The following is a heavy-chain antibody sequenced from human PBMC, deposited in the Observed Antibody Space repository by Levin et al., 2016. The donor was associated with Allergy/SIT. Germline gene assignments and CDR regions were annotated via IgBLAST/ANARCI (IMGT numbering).Heavy chain of an antibody. D-gene: IGHD2-15*01. V-gene: IGHV3-11*01. Sequence: GESLKISCAASGFTFSDYYMSWIRQAPGKGPEWVSYISSSGSTIYYADSVKGRFTISRDNAKNSLYLQMNSLRAEDTAVYYCARDVVVVVAAVDYYYGMDVWGQGTTVTVSS. J-gene: IGHJ6*02. CDR1: GFTFSDYY. CDR2: ISSSGSTI. CDR3: ARDVVVVVAAVDYYYGMDV.